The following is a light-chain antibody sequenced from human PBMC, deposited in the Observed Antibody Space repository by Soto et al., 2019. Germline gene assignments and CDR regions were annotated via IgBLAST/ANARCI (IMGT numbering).Light chain of an antibody. Sequence: EIVMTQSPATLSVSPGESVTLSCRASQSVSSNLAWYQQRPGQAPRLLMYDASTRATGIPDRFSGSGPGTEFTLTIRSLQSEDFVVYYCQQYDNWPRSFGGGTKVEIK. J-gene: IGKJ4*01. CDR2: DAS. CDR1: QSVSSN. V-gene: IGKV3-15*01. CDR3: QQYDNWPRS.